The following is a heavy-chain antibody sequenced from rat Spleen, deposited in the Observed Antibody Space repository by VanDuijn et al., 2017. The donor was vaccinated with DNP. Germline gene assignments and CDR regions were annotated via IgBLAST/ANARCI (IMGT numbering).Heavy chain of an antibody. CDR3: ARPDY. Sequence: EVQLVESGGGLVQPGRSLKLSCAASGVTFSDYNMAWVRQAPRKGLEWVATISYDGTSAHYRDSVKGRFTISRDNAKSTLYLEMDGLRSEDTATYYCARPDYWGQGVMVTVSS. V-gene: IGHV5-7*01. CDR1: GVTFSDYN. J-gene: IGHJ2*01. CDR2: ISYDGTSA.